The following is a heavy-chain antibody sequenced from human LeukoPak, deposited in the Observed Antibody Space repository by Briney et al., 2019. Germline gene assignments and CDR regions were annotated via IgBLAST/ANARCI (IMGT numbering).Heavy chain of an antibody. D-gene: IGHD6-19*01. J-gene: IGHJ4*02. Sequence: GASVKVSCKASGGTLSSYAISWVRQAPGQGLEWMGGIIPIFGTANYAQKFQGRVTITADESTSTAYMELSSLRSEDTAVYYCARDSGSGWPFDYWGQGTLVTVSS. CDR1: GGTLSSYA. CDR2: IIPIFGTA. V-gene: IGHV1-69*13. CDR3: ARDSGSGWPFDY.